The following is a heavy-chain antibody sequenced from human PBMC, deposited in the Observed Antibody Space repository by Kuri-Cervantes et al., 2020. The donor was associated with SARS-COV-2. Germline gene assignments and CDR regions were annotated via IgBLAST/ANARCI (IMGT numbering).Heavy chain of an antibody. CDR1: GYTFTGYY. J-gene: IGHJ4*02. Sequence: ASVKVSCKASGYTFTGYYMHWVRQAPGQGLEWMGWTNPNSGGTNYAQKFQGRVTMTRDTSISTAYVELSRLRSDDTAVYYCARAYQGLGIWGDIDYWGQGTLVTVSS. CDR2: TNPNSGGT. V-gene: IGHV1-2*02. CDR3: ARAYQGLGIWGDIDY. D-gene: IGHD3-16*01.